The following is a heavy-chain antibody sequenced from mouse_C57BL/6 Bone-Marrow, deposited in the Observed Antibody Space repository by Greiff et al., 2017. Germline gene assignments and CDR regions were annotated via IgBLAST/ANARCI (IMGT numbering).Heavy chain of an antibody. CDR1: GYTFTSYW. D-gene: IGHD4-1*01. CDR2: IYPGSGST. CDR3: ARGDRTGTRDY. Sequence: QVQLKESGAELVKPGASVKMSCKASGYTFTSYWITWVKQRPGQGLEWIGDIYPGSGSTNYNEKFKSKATLTVDTSSSTAYMQLSSLTSEDSAVYYCARGDRTGTRDYWGQGTTLTVSS. V-gene: IGHV1-55*01. J-gene: IGHJ2*01.